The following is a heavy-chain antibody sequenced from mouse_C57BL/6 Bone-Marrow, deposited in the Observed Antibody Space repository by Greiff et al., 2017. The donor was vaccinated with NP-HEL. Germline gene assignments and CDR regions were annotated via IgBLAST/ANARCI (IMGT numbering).Heavy chain of an antibody. Sequence: QVQLQQSGAELVKPGASVKMSCKASGYTFTSYWITWVKQRPGQGLEWIGDIYPGSGSTNYNEKFKSKATLTVDTSSSTAYMQLSSLTSEDSAVYYCARDTTVVVHWYFDVWGTGTTVTVSS. V-gene: IGHV1-55*01. CDR3: ARDTTVVVHWYFDV. D-gene: IGHD1-1*01. CDR2: IYPGSGST. CDR1: GYTFTSYW. J-gene: IGHJ1*03.